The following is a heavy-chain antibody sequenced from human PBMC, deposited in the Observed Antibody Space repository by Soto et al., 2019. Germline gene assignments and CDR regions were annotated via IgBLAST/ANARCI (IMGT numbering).Heavy chain of an antibody. CDR3: AHRVLRTVFGLVTTTAIYFDF. CDR2: IYWDDDN. J-gene: IGHJ4*02. D-gene: IGHD3-3*01. Sequence: QITLNESGPTQVKPRQTLTLTCTFSGLSLTTSGVGVGWIRQSPGKAPERLALIYWDDDNRYSRSLKSRLTITQDTAKTRVVLKMAALDPADTATYSCAHRVLRTVFGLVTTTAIYFDFWGQGTPVAVSS. V-gene: IGHV2-5*02. CDR1: GLSLTTSGVG.